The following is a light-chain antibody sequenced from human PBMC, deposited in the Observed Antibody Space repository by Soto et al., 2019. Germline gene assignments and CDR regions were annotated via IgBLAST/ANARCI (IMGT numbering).Light chain of an antibody. Sequence: DIQVTQSPSSVSASVGDRVTITCRASQDLAGYLAWYQHKPGRTPELLIHGASRLQSGVPARFSGSGSGTEFTLTISSLQPDDFATYYCQHYNSYSEAFGQGTKVDIK. J-gene: IGKJ1*01. CDR2: GAS. V-gene: IGKV1-16*01. CDR1: QDLAGY. CDR3: QHYNSYSEA.